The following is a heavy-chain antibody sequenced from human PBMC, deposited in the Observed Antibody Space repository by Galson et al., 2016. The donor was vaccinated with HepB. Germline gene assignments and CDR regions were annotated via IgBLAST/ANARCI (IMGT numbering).Heavy chain of an antibody. Sequence: SLRLSCAASGFSISRYGMHWVRQAPDKGLEWVAVISYDGRNAYYGDSVKGRFTISRNNSKNTVYLQINSLRPEDTAVYYCAKGWVEGLGKDYFDYWGQGTLVTVSP. CDR3: AKGWVEGLGKDYFDY. CDR2: ISYDGRNA. D-gene: IGHD6-19*01. V-gene: IGHV3-30*18. J-gene: IGHJ4*02. CDR1: GFSISRYG.